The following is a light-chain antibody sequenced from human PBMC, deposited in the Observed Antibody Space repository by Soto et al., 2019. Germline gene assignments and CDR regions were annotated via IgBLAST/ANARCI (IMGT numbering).Light chain of an antibody. CDR1: SSDVGGYNY. V-gene: IGLV2-14*01. Sequence: QSALTQPASVSGSPGQSITISCTGTSSDVGGYNYVSWYQQLPGKAPKLMIYEVTKRPSGVSNRFSGSKSGNTASLTISGLQAEDEGDYSCSSYTSNTTPYVFGTGTKVTVL. CDR2: EVT. J-gene: IGLJ1*01. CDR3: SSYTSNTTPYV.